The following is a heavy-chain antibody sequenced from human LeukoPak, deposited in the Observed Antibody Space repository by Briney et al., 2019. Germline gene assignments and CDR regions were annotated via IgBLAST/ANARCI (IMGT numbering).Heavy chain of an antibody. D-gene: IGHD4-11*01. V-gene: IGHV3-23*01. J-gene: IGHJ4*02. CDR2: VSGSGDNT. Sequence: PGGSLRFSCAASGFTLNNYAMTWVRQAPGKGLEWVSVVSGSGDNTNYADSVKGRFTISGDNSKNTLFLQMNSLRTEDTAVYFCARWGNDYSQFDSWGQGTLVTVS. CDR3: ARWGNDYSQFDS. CDR1: GFTLNNYA.